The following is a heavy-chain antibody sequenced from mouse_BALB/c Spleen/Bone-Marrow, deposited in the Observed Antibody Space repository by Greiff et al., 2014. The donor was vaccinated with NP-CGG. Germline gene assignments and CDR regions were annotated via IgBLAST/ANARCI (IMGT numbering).Heavy chain of an antibody. J-gene: IGHJ1*01. V-gene: IGHV1S130*01. CDR1: GYTFTSSW. CDR3: ARSYRFWYFDV. D-gene: IGHD2-14*01. CDR2: IHPNSGNT. Sequence: QVQLQQPGSVLVRPGASVKLSCKASGYTFTSSWMHWAKQRPGQGLEWIGDIHPNSGNTNYDEKFRGKATPTVDTSSNTAYVDLSSLTSEDSAVYYCARSYRFWYFDVWGAGTTVTVSS.